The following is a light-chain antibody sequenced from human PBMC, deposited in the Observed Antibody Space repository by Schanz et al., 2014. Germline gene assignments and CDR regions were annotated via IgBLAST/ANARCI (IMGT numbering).Light chain of an antibody. V-gene: IGKV3-20*01. CDR2: DAS. Sequence: ENVLTQPPGTLSLSPGERATLSCRASQSVSNSYLTWYQQKPGQAPRLLIYDASNRATGIPARFSGSGSGADFTLTISSLEPEDFATYYCQQLNSYPLVTFGGGTKVEIK. J-gene: IGKJ4*01. CDR3: QQLNSYPLVT. CDR1: QSVSNSY.